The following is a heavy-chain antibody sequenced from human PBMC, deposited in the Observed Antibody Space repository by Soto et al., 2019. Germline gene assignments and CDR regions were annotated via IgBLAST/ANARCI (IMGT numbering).Heavy chain of an antibody. CDR1: GGSISSYY. J-gene: IGHJ6*03. V-gene: IGHV4-59*08. CDR3: ARRLQVWGTYYYYMDV. CDR2: TYYSGST. Sequence: PSETLSLTCTVSGGSISSYYWSWIRQPPGKGLEWIGYTYYSGSTNYNPSLKSRVTISVDTSKNQFSLKLSSVTAADTAVYYCARRLQVWGTYYYYMDVWGKGTTVTVSS. D-gene: IGHD4-4*01.